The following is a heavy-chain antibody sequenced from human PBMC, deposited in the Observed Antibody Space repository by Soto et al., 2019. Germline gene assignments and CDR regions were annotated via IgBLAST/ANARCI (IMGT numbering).Heavy chain of an antibody. CDR3: ARGQTVGRTVGAFDI. J-gene: IGHJ3*02. CDR1: GYSFSTYY. D-gene: IGHD1-26*01. V-gene: IGHV5-51*01. Sequence: EVQLVQSGAEVKKPGESLKISCKGSGYSFSTYYIGWVRQMPGKGLECMGIIYPGDSDTRYSPSFQGQVLISVAKAISTAYLHWGSLESSDTAVYYCARGQTVGRTVGAFDIWGQGTVVTVPS. CDR2: IYPGDSDT.